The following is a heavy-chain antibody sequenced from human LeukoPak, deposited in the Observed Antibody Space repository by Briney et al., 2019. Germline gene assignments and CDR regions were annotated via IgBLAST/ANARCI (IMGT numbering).Heavy chain of an antibody. J-gene: IGHJ4*02. CDR3: ATPFVGATKGLFDY. Sequence: ASVKVSCKVSGYTLTELSMHWVRQAPGKGLEWMGGFDHEDGVTIYAQKFQGRVTMTEDTSTDTAYMELSSLRSEDTAVYYCATPFVGATKGLFDYWGQGTLVTVSS. D-gene: IGHD1-26*01. CDR1: GYTLTELS. CDR2: FDHEDGVT. V-gene: IGHV1-24*01.